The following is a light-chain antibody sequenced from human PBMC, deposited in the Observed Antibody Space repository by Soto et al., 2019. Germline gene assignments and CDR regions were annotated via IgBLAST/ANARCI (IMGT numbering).Light chain of an antibody. CDR2: DVN. Sequence: QAVVTQPPSASGSRGQSVTISCTGTSSDLGAYNYVSWYQQHPGKAPKLIIYDVNKWPSGVPDRFSGSKTGNTVYLTVSGLQAEDEADYYCSSYSANSTLVFGTGTKVTVL. CDR3: SSYSANSTLV. CDR1: SSDLGAYNY. J-gene: IGLJ1*01. V-gene: IGLV2-8*01.